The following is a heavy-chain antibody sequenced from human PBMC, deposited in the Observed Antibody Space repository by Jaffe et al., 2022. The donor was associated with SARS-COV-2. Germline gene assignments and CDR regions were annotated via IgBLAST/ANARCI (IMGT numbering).Heavy chain of an antibody. D-gene: IGHD3-3*01. CDR1: GGSVSSSSSY. CDR3: ARGVEWLPRFDH. CDR2: VYYTGGA. V-gene: IGHV4-61*01. J-gene: IGHJ4*02. Sequence: QVQLQESGPGLVKPSETLSLNCTVSGGSVSSSSSYWSWIRQPPGKGLEWLGYVYYTGGAIYNPSLKSRVTISVDTSKNQFSLKLNSVTAADTAVYYCARGVEWLPRFDHWGQGTLVTVSS.